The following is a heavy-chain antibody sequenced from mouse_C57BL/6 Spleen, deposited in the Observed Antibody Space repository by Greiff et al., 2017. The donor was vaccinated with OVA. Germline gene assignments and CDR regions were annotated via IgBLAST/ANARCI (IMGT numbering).Heavy chain of an antibody. CDR1: GFTFSSYA. V-gene: IGHV5-4*03. Sequence: EVKVVESGGGLVKPGGSLKLSCAASGFTFSSYAMSWVRQTPEKRLEWVATISDGGSYTYYPDNVKGRFTLSRDNAKNNLYLQMSHLKSEDTAMYYCARNYGSSYWYFDVWGTGTTVTVSS. J-gene: IGHJ1*03. CDR2: ISDGGSYT. D-gene: IGHD1-1*01. CDR3: ARNYGSSYWYFDV.